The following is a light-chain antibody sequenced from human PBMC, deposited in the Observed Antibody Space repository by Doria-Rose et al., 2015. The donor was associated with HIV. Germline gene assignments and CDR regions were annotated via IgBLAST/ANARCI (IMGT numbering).Light chain of an antibody. CDR3: QQYYDTPS. J-gene: IGKJ3*01. V-gene: IGKV4-1*01. Sequence: TQSPGSLGMSLGERATLNCKSNQSLLYTSKNYSAWYQQKPGQPPKLLIYWASTRQSGVPARFSGSGSGTDFTLTISSLEAEDVAVYYCQQYYDTPSFGPGTTVDIK. CDR1: QSLLYTSKNY. CDR2: WAS.